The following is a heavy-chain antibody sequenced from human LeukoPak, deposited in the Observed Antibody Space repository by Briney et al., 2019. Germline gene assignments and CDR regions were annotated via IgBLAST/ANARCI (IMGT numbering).Heavy chain of an antibody. CDR1: GFTFSSYA. Sequence: GSLRLSCAASGFTFSSYAMGWVRQAPGKGLQWVSTISGSDGSTYYADSVEGRFTISRDNSKNTLYLQMNSLRAEDTAVYHCAKEEWLLAVYFDYWGQGTLVTVSS. V-gene: IGHV3-23*01. CDR2: ISGSDGST. CDR3: AKEEWLLAVYFDY. D-gene: IGHD3-3*01. J-gene: IGHJ4*02.